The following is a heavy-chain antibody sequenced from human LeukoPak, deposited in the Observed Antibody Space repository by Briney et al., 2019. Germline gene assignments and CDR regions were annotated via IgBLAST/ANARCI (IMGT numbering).Heavy chain of an antibody. Sequence: SETLSLTCTVSGGSISSYYWSWIRQPPGKGLEWIGYIYYSGSTNYNPSLKSRVTISVDTSKNQFSLKLSSVTAADTAVYYCAREYGGFGELVAFDIGGQGTMVTVSS. CDR1: GGSISSYY. D-gene: IGHD3-10*01. CDR3: AREYGGFGELVAFDI. J-gene: IGHJ3*02. CDR2: IYYSGST. V-gene: IGHV4-59*01.